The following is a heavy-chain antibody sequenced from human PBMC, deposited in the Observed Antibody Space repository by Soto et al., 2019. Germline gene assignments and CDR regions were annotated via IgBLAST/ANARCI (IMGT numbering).Heavy chain of an antibody. Sequence: LRLSCGASGFTFSDNAMTWVRQAPGKGLEWVSSISDDGDSTYYADSVKGRFTISRDNAKNSLYLQMNSLRAEDTAVYYCARELEMATMGFDYWGQGTLVTVSS. V-gene: IGHV3-23*01. CDR1: GFTFSDNA. CDR3: ARELEMATMGFDY. J-gene: IGHJ4*02. D-gene: IGHD5-12*01. CDR2: ISDDGDST.